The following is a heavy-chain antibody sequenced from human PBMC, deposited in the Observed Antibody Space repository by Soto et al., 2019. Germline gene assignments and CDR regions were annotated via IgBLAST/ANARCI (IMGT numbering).Heavy chain of an antibody. V-gene: IGHV4-59*08. D-gene: IGHD3-9*01. CDR3: ARHPGYYDILTGYITYYFDY. J-gene: IGHJ4*02. Sequence: QGQLQESGPGLVKPSETLSLTCTVSGGSIGTYYWSWIRQPRGNGLEWIGYIYYRGNTDYNPSLKSRVTISLDTPKNQFSLKLSSVTAADTAVYYCARHPGYYDILTGYITYYFDYWGQGILVTVSS. CDR1: GGSIGTYY. CDR2: IYYRGNT.